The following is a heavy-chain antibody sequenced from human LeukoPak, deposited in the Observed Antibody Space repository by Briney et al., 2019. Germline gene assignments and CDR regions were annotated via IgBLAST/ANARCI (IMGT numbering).Heavy chain of an antibody. D-gene: IGHD2-2*01. CDR3: ASDLGDSGVVPAAIVPDY. CDR2: MNPNSGNT. Sequence: GASVKVSCKASGYTFTSYDINWVRQAPGQGLEWMGWMNPNSGNTGYSQTFQGRVTMTRNTSISTAYMELSSLRSDDTAVYYCASDLGDSGVVPAAIVPDYWGQGTLVTVSS. J-gene: IGHJ4*02. V-gene: IGHV1-8*01. CDR1: GYTFTSYD.